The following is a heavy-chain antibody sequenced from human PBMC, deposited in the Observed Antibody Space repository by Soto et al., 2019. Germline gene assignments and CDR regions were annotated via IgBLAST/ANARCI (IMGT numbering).Heavy chain of an antibody. V-gene: IGHV3-23*01. Sequence: EVQLLESGGGVAQRGGSLRLSCAPSGFTVSSHAMSWVRQAPGKGLEWVASISGSGDGTYYGDSVKGRFTISRDSSSSTLHLQMNSLRGEDTAVYFCTKSRRGILMVYGFGGMDVWGQGTTVTVSS. CDR3: TKSRRGILMVYGFGGMDV. J-gene: IGHJ6*02. D-gene: IGHD2-8*01. CDR2: ISGSGDGT. CDR1: GFTVSSHA.